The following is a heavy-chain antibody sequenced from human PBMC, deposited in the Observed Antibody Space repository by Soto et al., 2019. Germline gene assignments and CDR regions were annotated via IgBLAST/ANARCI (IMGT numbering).Heavy chain of an antibody. D-gene: IGHD5-18*01. CDR1: GGSIRSYY. CDR2: IYYSGST. CDR3: ARDSYNFDD. V-gene: IGHV4-59*01. Sequence: SETLSLTCTVSGGSIRSYYWSWIRQPPGNGLEWIGYIYYSGSTDYNPSLKSRVTISVDTSKNQFSLKLRSVTAAGTAVYYCARDSYNFDDWGQGILVTVSS. J-gene: IGHJ4*02.